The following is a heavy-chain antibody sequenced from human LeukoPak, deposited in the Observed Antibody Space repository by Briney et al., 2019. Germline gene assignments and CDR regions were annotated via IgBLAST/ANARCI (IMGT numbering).Heavy chain of an antibody. CDR2: ISSSSSYI. V-gene: IGHV3-21*01. Sequence: GGSLRLSCAASGFTFSSYSMNWVRQAPGKGLEWVSSISSSSSYIYYADSVKGRFTISRDNAKNSLYLQTNSLRAEDTAVYYCARDPSTIAVAGTYVYWGQETLVTVSS. CDR3: ARDPSTIAVAGTYVY. CDR1: GFTFSSYS. D-gene: IGHD6-19*01. J-gene: IGHJ4*02.